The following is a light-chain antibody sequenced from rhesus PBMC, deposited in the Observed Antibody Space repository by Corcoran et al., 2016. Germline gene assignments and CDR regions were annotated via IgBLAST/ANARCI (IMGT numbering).Light chain of an antibody. Sequence: QAAPTQSPSVSGSPGQSVTISCTGTGSDIGAYNRVSWYQQHPGKVPKLIIFEVNKRPSGVSDRFSGSKSDSTASLTISNVQTEDGADYYCNSFTSRRAYVFGTGTRLTVL. J-gene: IGLJ1*01. CDR3: NSFTSRRAYV. CDR2: EVN. V-gene: IGLV2-13*03. CDR1: GSDIGAYNR.